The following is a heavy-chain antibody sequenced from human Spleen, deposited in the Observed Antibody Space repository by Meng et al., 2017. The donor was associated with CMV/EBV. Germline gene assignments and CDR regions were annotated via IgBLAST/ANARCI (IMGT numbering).Heavy chain of an antibody. V-gene: IGHV3-30*02. Sequence: GGSLRLSCAASGFTFNYYAMNWVRQAPGKGLEWVAFIRYDGSNKYYADSVKGRFTISRDNSKNTLYLQMNSLRAEDTAVYYCTQAHDTGTDVWGQGTTVTVSS. CDR1: GFTFNYYA. J-gene: IGHJ6*02. CDR2: IRYDGSNK. CDR3: TQAHDTGTDV.